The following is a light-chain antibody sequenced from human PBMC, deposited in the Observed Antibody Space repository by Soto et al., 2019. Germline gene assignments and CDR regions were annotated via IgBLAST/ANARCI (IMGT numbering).Light chain of an antibody. CDR3: QQRSNWPIT. V-gene: IGKV1-5*03. Sequence: DIQMTQSPSTLSGSVGDTVTNTCRTSQAISSWLAWYQQKPGKAPKLLIYKASTLKSGVPSRFSGGGSGTEFTLTISSLQPDDFAVYYCQQRSNWPITFGQGTRLEI. CDR1: QAISSW. CDR2: KAS. J-gene: IGKJ5*01.